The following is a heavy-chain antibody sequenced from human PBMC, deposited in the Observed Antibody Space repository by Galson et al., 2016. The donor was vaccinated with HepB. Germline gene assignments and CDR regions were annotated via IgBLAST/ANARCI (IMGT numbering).Heavy chain of an antibody. CDR1: GFTFSNYN. Sequence: SLRLSCAASGFTFSNYNMDWVRQAPGRGLEWLSYISSGSTTILNADSVKGRFTISRDDAKNSLYLQMNSLRDEDTAVYYCVRASPTYYYDLWGQGTLVAVSS. CDR3: VRASPTYYYDL. D-gene: IGHD3-22*01. V-gene: IGHV3-48*02. CDR2: ISSGSTTI. J-gene: IGHJ4*02.